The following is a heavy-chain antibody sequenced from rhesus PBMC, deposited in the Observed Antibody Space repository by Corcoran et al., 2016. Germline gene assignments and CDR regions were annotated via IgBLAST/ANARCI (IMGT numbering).Heavy chain of an antibody. V-gene: IGHV1-111*02. CDR2: FDPEDGTA. Sequence: EVQLVQSGAEVKKPGANVKISCKAAGYTCTDHYLKWVRQAPRKGLEWGVVFDPEDGTANNAQKFQAHVPIAADMSTNTAYLELSSLRSEDTAVYYCARSYWSDYWSFDYWGQGVLVTVSS. CDR1: GYTCTDHY. J-gene: IGHJ4*01. CDR3: ARSYWSDYWSFDY. D-gene: IGHD3-22*01.